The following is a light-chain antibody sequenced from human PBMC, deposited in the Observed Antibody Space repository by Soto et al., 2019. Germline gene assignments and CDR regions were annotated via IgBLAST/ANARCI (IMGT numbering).Light chain of an antibody. V-gene: IGKV1-39*01. CDR2: ATS. CDR1: QYIRNL. CDR3: QQTYTTPWT. Sequence: DIPMTQSPSSLSASVGDTVTITCRASQYIRNLLSWYQQKAGKAPKLLMHATSTLETGVPSRFRGSGSGTSFTLTISSLQPEDFASYFCQQTYTTPWTFGQGTRVEIK. J-gene: IGKJ1*01.